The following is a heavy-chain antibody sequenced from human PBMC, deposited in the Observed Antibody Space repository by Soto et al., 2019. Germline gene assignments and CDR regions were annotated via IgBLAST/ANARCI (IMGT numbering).Heavy chain of an antibody. V-gene: IGHV3-74*01. J-gene: IGHJ5*02. CDR3: ARGVVVYQQLVRGRDRVDP. CDR1: GFTLRSYW. D-gene: IGHD6-13*01. Sequence: EVQLVESGGGQVQPGGSLTLSCAVSGFTLRSYWMHWVRQAPGKGLEWVARIASDGRTTNYADSVKGQFTISRDNAKNTVFLHMNSLRAEDRAVYYCARGVVVYQQLVRGRDRVDPWGQGTLVTVSS. CDR2: IASDGRTT.